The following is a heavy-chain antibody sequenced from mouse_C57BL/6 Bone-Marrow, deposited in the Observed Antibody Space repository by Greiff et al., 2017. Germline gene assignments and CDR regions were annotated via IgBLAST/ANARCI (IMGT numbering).Heavy chain of an antibody. CDR3: AILLPVYYYAMDY. CDR2: IDPSDSCT. V-gene: IGHV1-50*01. J-gene: IGHJ4*01. D-gene: IGHD1-1*01. CDR1: GYTFTSYW. Sequence: QVQLQQPGAELVKPGASVKLSCKASGYTFTSYWMQWVKQRPGQGLEWIGEIDPSDSCTNYNQKFKGKATLTVDTSSSTAYMQLSSLTSEDSAVXYCAILLPVYYYAMDYWGQGTSVTVSS.